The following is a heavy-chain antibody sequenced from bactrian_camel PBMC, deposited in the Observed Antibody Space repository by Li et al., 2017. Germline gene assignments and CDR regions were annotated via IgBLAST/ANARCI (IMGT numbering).Heavy chain of an antibody. CDR2: TYIGGGAS. CDR1: GWTRSRYC. J-gene: IGHJ4*01. V-gene: IGHV3S1*01. D-gene: IGHD4*01. Sequence: QLVESGGGSVQAGGSLRLSCEYSGWTRSRYCMGWFRQAPGKEREGVATTYIGGGASYYADSVKGRFTISKDNREIILYLQLSNLKPEDTAMYYCASPRARGRCDTASKTIDYVFTMQYQGQGTQVTVS.